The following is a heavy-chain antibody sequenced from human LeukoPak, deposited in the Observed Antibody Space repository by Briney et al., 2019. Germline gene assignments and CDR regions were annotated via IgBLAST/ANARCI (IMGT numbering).Heavy chain of an antibody. CDR1: GYTFTVYN. CDR2: INPNSGGT. Sequence: GASVKVSCKASGYTFTVYNMHWVRQAPGQGLEWMGRINPNSGGTNYAQKFQGRVTMTRDTSISTAYMELSRLRSDDTAVYYCARAGCTNGVCYTYVGNWFDPWGQGTLVTVSS. V-gene: IGHV1-2*06. CDR3: ARAGCTNGVCYTYVGNWFDP. D-gene: IGHD2-8*01. J-gene: IGHJ5*02.